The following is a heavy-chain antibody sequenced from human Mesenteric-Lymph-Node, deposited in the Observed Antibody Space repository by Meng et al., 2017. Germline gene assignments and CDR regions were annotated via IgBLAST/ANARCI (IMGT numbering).Heavy chain of an antibody. V-gene: IGHV1-18*01. CDR3: ARDFGDYGSGSYYPPYYFDY. CDR1: GFTFTSYG. Sequence: ASVKVSCKASGFTFTSYGFNWVRQAPGQGLEWMGWISAYNGNTNYAQKVQGRVTMTTDTSTTTSYMELRSLTSDDTAVYYCARDFGDYGSGSYYPPYYFDYWGQGTLVTVSS. J-gene: IGHJ4*02. D-gene: IGHD3-10*01. CDR2: ISAYNGNT.